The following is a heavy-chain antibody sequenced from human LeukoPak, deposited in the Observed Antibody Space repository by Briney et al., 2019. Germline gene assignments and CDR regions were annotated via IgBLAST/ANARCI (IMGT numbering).Heavy chain of an antibody. CDR1: GGSFSGYY. CDR2: INHSGST. J-gene: IGHJ4*02. D-gene: IGHD3-22*01. Sequence: KPSETLSLTCAVYGGSFSGYYWSWLRQPPGKGLEWIGEINHSGSTNYNPSLKSRVTISVDTSKNQFSLKLSSVTAADTAVYYCARANYYDSSGYSYWGQGTLVTVSS. V-gene: IGHV4-34*01. CDR3: ARANYYDSSGYSY.